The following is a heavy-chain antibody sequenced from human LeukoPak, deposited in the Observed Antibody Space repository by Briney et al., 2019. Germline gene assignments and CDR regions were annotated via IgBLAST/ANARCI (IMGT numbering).Heavy chain of an antibody. V-gene: IGHV4-38-2*02. Sequence: SETLSLTCGVSGYSISSGYQWAWIRQSPGKGLEWVGSIYHSGSAHYNPSLKSRVTISVETSKSQFSLNMYSVTAADTAVYYCARDPRWLTPDCTSTSCYENYFDPWGQGTLVTVSS. J-gene: IGHJ5*02. CDR3: ARDPRWLTPDCTSTSCYENYFDP. CDR1: GYSISSGYQ. D-gene: IGHD2-2*01. CDR2: IYHSGSA.